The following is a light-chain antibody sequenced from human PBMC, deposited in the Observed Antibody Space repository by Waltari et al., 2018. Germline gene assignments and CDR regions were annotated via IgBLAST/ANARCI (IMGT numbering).Light chain of an antibody. J-gene: IGKJ5*01. CDR1: QGISSY. CDR3: QQLNSYPIT. CDR2: AAS. V-gene: IGKV1-9*01. Sequence: DILLTQSPSFLSASVGDRVTITCRASQGISSYLAWCKQKPGKAPKLLIYAASTLQSGVPSRFSGSGSGTEFTLTISSLQPEDFATYYCQQLNSYPITFGQGTRLEIK.